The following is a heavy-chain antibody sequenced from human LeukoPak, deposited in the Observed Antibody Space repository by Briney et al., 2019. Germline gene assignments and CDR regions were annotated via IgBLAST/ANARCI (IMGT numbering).Heavy chain of an antibody. CDR2: MDPDSGNT. CDR1: GYTFISYI. J-gene: IGHJ6*03. CDR3: ARDYYFYMDV. V-gene: IGHV1-8*01. Sequence: ASVKVSCEASGYTFISYIINWVRQATGQGPEWLGWMDPDSGNTGYAQKFQGRVTLTGNTSISTAYMELSSLRSEDTAVYYCARDYYFYMDVWGKGTTVTVSS.